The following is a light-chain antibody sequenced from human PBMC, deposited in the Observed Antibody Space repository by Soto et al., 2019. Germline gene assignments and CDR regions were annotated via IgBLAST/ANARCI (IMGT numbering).Light chain of an antibody. Sequence: QSALTQPPSASGSPGQSVTISCTGISSDVGGYNYVSWYQQHPGKAPKLMIYEVSKRPSGVPDRFSGSKSGNTASLTVSGLQAEDEADYYCSSYAGSNNLVFGGGTKLNVL. CDR3: SSYAGSNNLV. V-gene: IGLV2-8*01. CDR2: EVS. J-gene: IGLJ2*01. CDR1: SSDVGGYNY.